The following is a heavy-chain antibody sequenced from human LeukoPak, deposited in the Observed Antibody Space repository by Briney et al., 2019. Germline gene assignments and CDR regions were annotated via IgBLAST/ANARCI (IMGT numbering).Heavy chain of an antibody. CDR2: ISYDGTNK. CDR1: GFTFTGYG. V-gene: IGHV3-33*01. J-gene: IGHJ6*03. CDR3: ARGVWSSSGYYMGV. Sequence: PGRSLRLSCAASGFTFTGYGMHWVRQAPGKGLEWVAVISYDGTNKYYADSVKVRFTISRDNSKNTLYLQMNSLRAEDTAVYYCARGVWSSSGYYMGVWGKGTTVTVSS. D-gene: IGHD6-6*01.